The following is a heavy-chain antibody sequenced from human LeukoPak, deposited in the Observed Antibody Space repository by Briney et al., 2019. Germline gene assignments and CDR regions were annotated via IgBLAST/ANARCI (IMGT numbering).Heavy chain of an antibody. Sequence: GGSLRLSCAASGFIFSSYNMNWVRQAPGKGLEWVSSISSSSSYIYYADLVKGRFTISRDNAKNSLYLQMNSLRADDTAVYYCATDSGSYYKPFDYWGQGTLVTVSS. V-gene: IGHV3-21*04. J-gene: IGHJ4*02. CDR1: GFIFSSYN. D-gene: IGHD3-10*01. CDR2: ISSSSSYI. CDR3: ATDSGSYYKPFDY.